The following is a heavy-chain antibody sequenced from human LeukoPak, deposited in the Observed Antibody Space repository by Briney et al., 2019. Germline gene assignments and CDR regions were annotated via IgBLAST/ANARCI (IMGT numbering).Heavy chain of an antibody. D-gene: IGHD4-17*01. CDR3: ARRYGDYYFDY. CDR2: IYYSGST. CDR1: GGSIGSSSYY. J-gene: IGHJ4*02. V-gene: IGHV4-39*01. Sequence: SETLSLTCTVSGGSIGSSSYYWGWIRQPPGKGLEWIGSIYYSGSTYYNPSLKSRVTISVDTSKNQFSLKLSSVTAADTAVYYCARRYGDYYFDYWGQGTLVTVSS.